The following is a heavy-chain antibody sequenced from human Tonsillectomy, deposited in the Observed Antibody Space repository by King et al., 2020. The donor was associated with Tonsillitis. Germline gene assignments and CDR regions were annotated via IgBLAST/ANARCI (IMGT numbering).Heavy chain of an antibody. D-gene: IGHD5-24*01. CDR3: AREDGDADAFDI. CDR1: GFTFISYE. Sequence: VQLLESGGCLVQPGGALRLSCAAAGFTFISYEMNVVRQAPGYGLECVAFISSSGSTIYYGDSVKGRFTISRDNAKNSLYLQMNTLSAEDTAIYYCAREDGDADAFDIWGQGTMVTVSS. V-gene: IGHV3-48*03. J-gene: IGHJ3*02. CDR2: ISSSGSTI.